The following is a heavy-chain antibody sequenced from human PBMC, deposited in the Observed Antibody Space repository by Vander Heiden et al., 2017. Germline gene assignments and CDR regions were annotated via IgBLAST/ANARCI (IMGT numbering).Heavy chain of an antibody. J-gene: IGHJ4*02. D-gene: IGHD5-12*01. CDR3: ARDAHRDGYWGYFDY. V-gene: IGHV1-46*01. CDR1: GYTFTSYY. CDR2: SNPSGGST. Sequence: QVQLVQSGAEATKPWASAKVSCQASGYTFTSYYVHWVRPAPGQGLEWMGISNPSGGSTSYAQKFQGRVTMTRDTSTSTVYMELSSLRSEDTAVYYCARDAHRDGYWGYFDYWGQGTLVTVSS.